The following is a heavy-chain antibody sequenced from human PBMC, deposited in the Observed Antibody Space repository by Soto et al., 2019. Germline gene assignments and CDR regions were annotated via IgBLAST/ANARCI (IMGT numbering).Heavy chain of an antibody. V-gene: IGHV3-30-3*01. CDR2: ISYDGSNK. CDR3: ARAEEDCSGGSCYYFDY. D-gene: IGHD2-15*01. CDR1: GFTFSSYA. J-gene: IGHJ4*02. Sequence: PGGSLRLSCAASGFTFSSYAMHWVRQAPGKGLEWVAVISYDGSNKYYADSVKGRFTISRDNSKNTLYLQMNSLRAEDTAVYYCARAEEDCSGGSCYYFDYWGQGTLVTVSS.